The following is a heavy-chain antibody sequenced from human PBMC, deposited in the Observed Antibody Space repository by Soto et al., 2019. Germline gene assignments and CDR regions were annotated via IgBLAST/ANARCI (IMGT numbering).Heavy chain of an antibody. Sequence: SETLSLTCTVSGASITQYYWNWIRQSPGKGLEWIVSVSSTGSTVYNPSLTSRVTVSLDTSKNQFSLTLNSVTAADTAVYHCATVCCGGSQHRGQRTLVIGSS. J-gene: IGHJ1*01. D-gene: IGHD3-10*01. V-gene: IGHV4-59*01. CDR3: ATVCCGGSQH. CDR2: VSSTGST. CDR1: GASITQYY.